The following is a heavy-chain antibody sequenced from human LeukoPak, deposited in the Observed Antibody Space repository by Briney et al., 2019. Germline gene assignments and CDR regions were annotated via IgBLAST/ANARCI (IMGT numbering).Heavy chain of an antibody. CDR3: ARSGRVVAAPLQH. V-gene: IGHV3-21*01. Sequence: GGSLRLSCAASGFTFSSYSMNWVRQAPRKGLEWVSSMSSSSSYIYYADSVKGRFTISRDNAKNSLYLQMNSLRAEDTAVYYCARSGRVVAAPLQHWGQGTLVTVSS. D-gene: IGHD2-15*01. CDR1: GFTFSSYS. CDR2: MSSSSSYI. J-gene: IGHJ1*01.